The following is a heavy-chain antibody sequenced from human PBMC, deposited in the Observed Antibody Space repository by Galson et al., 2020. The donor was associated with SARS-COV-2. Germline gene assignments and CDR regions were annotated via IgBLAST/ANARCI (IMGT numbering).Heavy chain of an antibody. CDR2: IKQDGSEK. CDR1: GFTFSSYW. J-gene: IGHJ6*02. Sequence: GGSLRLSCAPSGFTFSSYWMGWVRQAPRKGLEWVANIKQDGSEKYFVDSVKGRFTISRDNAKNSLYLQMNSLRADDTAVYYCARWGRYCSGVTCYTSGMDVWGQGTTVTVSS. CDR3: ARWGRYCSGVTCYTSGMDV. V-gene: IGHV3-7*01. D-gene: IGHD2-15*01.